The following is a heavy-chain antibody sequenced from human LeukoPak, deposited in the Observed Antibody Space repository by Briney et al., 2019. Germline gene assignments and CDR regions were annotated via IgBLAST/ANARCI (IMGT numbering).Heavy chain of an antibody. Sequence: GGSLRLSCAASGFTFSSYGMHWVRQAPGKGLEWVAVISYDGSNKYYADSVKGRFTISRDNSKNTLYLQMNSLRAEDTAVYYCARDRYSSPRGRGYYFDYWGQGTLVTVSS. J-gene: IGHJ4*02. CDR1: GFTFSSYG. V-gene: IGHV3-30*03. D-gene: IGHD6-19*01. CDR2: ISYDGSNK. CDR3: ARDRYSSPRGRGYYFDY.